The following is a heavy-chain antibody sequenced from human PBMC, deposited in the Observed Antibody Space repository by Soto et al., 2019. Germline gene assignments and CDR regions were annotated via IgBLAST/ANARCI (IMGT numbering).Heavy chain of an antibody. J-gene: IGHJ5*02. V-gene: IGHV1-24*01. D-gene: IGHD2-2*02. CDR2: FDPEDGET. CDR1: GYTLTELS. Sequence: NVSCKVSGYTLTELSMHWVRQAPGKGLEWMGGFDPEDGETIYAQKFQGRVTMTEDTSTDTAYMELSSLRSEDTAVYYCATSKSTIRGTYNWFDPWGQGTLVTVSS. CDR3: ATSKSTIRGTYNWFDP.